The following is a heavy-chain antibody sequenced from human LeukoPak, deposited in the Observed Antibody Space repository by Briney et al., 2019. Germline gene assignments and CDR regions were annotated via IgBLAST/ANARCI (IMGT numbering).Heavy chain of an antibody. CDR1: GTSISTNY. J-gene: IGHJ4*02. V-gene: IGHV4-59*08. Sequence: SETLSLTCSVSGTSISTNYWSWIPQPPGKGLEWLGCIFCSGGTNYKPSLKSRITISADTSKTQLSLRLSSVTAADAAVYYCARHVDYWGEGSQVTVSS. CDR2: IFCSGGT. CDR3: ARHVDY.